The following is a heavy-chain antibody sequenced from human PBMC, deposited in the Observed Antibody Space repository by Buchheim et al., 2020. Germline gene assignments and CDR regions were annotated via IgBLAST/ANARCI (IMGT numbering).Heavy chain of an antibody. CDR3: ARGRDGYNYWDY. CDR1: GFTFSSYA. D-gene: IGHD5-24*01. J-gene: IGHJ4*02. CDR2: ISYDGSNK. V-gene: IGHV3-30*04. Sequence: QVQLVESGGGVVQPGRSLRLSCAASGFTFSSYAMHWVRQAPGKGLEWVAVISYDGSNKYYADSVKGRFTISRDNSKNTLYLQMNSLRAEDTAVYYCARGRDGYNYWDYWGQGTL.